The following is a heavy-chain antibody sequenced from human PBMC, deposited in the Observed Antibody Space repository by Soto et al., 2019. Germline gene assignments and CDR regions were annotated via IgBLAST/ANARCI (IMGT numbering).Heavy chain of an antibody. J-gene: IGHJ6*02. V-gene: IGHV1-69*01. CDR1: RVAFSKFI. CDR3: AKVRYSSPMGYYYGMDV. D-gene: IGHD6-19*01. Sequence: QAQLEQSGGEVKKPGSSVKVSCKASRVAFSKFIVTWVRQAPGLGLEWVGGIIPIFGTANYAQKFQGRVTLTADESTSTSSMEVNNLRSEDTAVYYCAKVRYSSPMGYYYGMDVWGQGTTVTVSS. CDR2: IIPIFGTA.